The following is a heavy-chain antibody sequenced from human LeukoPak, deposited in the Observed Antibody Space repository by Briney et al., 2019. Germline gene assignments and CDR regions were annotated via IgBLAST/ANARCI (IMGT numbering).Heavy chain of an antibody. CDR2: ISYDGSNE. CDR1: GFTFSSYV. V-gene: IGHV3-30*04. D-gene: IGHD4-11*01. Sequence: PGGSLRLSCAASGFTFSSYVMHWVRQAPGKGLEWVAIISYDGSNEYYADSVKGRFTISRDNSKNTLYLQMNSLRAEDTAVYYCARQGMTTGYYYYMDVWGKGTTVTVSS. J-gene: IGHJ6*03. CDR3: ARQGMTTGYYYYMDV.